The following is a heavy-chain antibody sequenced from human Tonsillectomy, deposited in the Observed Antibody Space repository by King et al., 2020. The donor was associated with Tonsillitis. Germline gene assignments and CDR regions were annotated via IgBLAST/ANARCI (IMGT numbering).Heavy chain of an antibody. CDR3: ARGTSGLARSYYYYYMDV. V-gene: IGHV3-7*03. Sequence: VQLVEAGGGLVQPGGSLRLSCAASGFTCSSDWMTWVRQAPGKGREWVANIKQDGSEKYNVDSVKGRFTISRDNAKNSLYLQMNSLRVEDTAVYYCARGTSGLARSYYYYYMDVWGKGTTVTVSS. CDR1: GFTCSSDW. CDR2: IKQDGSEK. D-gene: IGHD3/OR15-3a*01. J-gene: IGHJ6*03.